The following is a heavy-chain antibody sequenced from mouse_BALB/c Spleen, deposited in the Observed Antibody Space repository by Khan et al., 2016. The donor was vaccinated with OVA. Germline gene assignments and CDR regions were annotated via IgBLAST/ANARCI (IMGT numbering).Heavy chain of an antibody. J-gene: IGHJ3*01. V-gene: IGHV3-2*02. CDR3: TSKDYYDYGPFPY. Sequence: EVQLVESGPGLVKPSQSLSLTCTVTGYSITSEYAWNWIRQFPGNKLEWMGYINYSGNTRYNPSLKSRVSITRDTSKNQFFLQLISVTTEDTATXYCTSKDYYDYGPFPYWGQGTLVTISA. CDR1: GYSITSEYA. D-gene: IGHD2-4*01. CDR2: INYSGNT.